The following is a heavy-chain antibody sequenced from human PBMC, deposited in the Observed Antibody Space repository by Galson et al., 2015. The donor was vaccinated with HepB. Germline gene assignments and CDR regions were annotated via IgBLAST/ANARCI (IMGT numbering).Heavy chain of an antibody. V-gene: IGHV1-69*13. J-gene: IGHJ4*02. CDR2: IIPIFGTA. CDR3: ARDRRGYSYGFPLDY. CDR1: GGTFSSYA. Sequence: SVKVSCKASGGTFSSYAISWVRQAPGQGLEWMGGIIPIFGTANYAQKFQGRVTITADESTSTAYMELSSLRSEDTAVYYCARDRRGYSYGFPLDYWGQGTLVTVSS. D-gene: IGHD5-18*01.